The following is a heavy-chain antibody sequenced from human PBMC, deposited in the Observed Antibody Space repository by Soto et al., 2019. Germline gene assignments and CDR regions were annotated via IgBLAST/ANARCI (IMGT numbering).Heavy chain of an antibody. Sequence: GGSLRLSCAASGFTFSSYWMHWVRQAPGKGLVWVSRINSDGSSTSYADSVKGRFTISRDNAKNTLYLQMNSLRAEDTAVYYCARDPAVGGYDYYYYGMDVWGQGTTVTVSS. J-gene: IGHJ6*02. D-gene: IGHD5-12*01. CDR1: GFTFSSYW. CDR2: INSDGSST. CDR3: ARDPAVGGYDYYYYGMDV. V-gene: IGHV3-74*01.